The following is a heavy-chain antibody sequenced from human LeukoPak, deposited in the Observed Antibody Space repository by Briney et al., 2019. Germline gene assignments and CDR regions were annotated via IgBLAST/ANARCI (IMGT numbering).Heavy chain of an antibody. Sequence: PGGSLRLSCAASGFTFDDYAMHWVRQAPGKGLEWVSGISWNSGSIGYADSVKGRFTISRDNAKNSLYLQMNSLRAVDMALYYCAKDSSGYDSGAFDIWGQGTMVTVSS. CDR1: GFTFDDYA. D-gene: IGHD5-12*01. CDR3: AKDSSGYDSGAFDI. J-gene: IGHJ3*02. V-gene: IGHV3-9*03. CDR2: ISWNSGSI.